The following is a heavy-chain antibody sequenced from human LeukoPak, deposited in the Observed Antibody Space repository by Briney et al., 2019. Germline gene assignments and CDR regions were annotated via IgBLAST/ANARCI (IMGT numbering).Heavy chain of an antibody. CDR1: GGTFSSYA. D-gene: IGHD4-17*01. CDR2: IILIFGTA. Sequence: SVKVSCKASGGTFSSYAISWVRQAPGQGLEWMGGIILIFGTANYAQKFQGRVTITADESTSTAYMELSSLRSEDTAVYYCVRVYGDYNHYYYYGMDVWGQGTTVTVSS. J-gene: IGHJ6*02. V-gene: IGHV1-69*13. CDR3: VRVYGDYNHYYYYGMDV.